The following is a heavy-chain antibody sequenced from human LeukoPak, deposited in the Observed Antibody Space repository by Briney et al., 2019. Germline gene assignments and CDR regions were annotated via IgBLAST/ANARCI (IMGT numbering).Heavy chain of an antibody. CDR3: AKTIVGVTNWFDP. CDR2: IYSGGNT. Sequence: PGGSLRLSCAASGFTVSSNYISWVRQAPGKGLEWVSVIYSGGNTYYADSVKGRFSISSDNSKNTLYLQMNSLRAEATAVYYCAKTIVGVTNWFDPWGQGTLVTVSS. V-gene: IGHV3-53*01. J-gene: IGHJ5*02. CDR1: GFTVSSNY. D-gene: IGHD1-26*01.